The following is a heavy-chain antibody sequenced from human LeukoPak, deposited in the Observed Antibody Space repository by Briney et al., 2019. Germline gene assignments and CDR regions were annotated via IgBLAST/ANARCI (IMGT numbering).Heavy chain of an antibody. V-gene: IGHV4-39*07. D-gene: IGHD2-15*01. CDR3: ARGYCSGGSCYSPYYYYGMDV. J-gene: IGHJ6*02. CDR1: GGSISSSSYY. CDR2: IYYSGST. Sequence: SETPSLTCTVSGGSISSSSYYWGWIRQPPGKGLEWIGSIYYSGSTYYNPSLKSRVTISVDTSKNQFSLKLSSVTAADTAVYYCARGYCSGGSCYSPYYYYGMDVWGQGTTVTVSS.